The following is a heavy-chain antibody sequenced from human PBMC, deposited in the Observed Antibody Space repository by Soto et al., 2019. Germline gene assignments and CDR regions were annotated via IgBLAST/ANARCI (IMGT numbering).Heavy chain of an antibody. CDR1: GYRFNTYW. V-gene: IGHV5-10-1*01. Sequence: PGESLKISEQGSGYRFNTYWISWVRQVPGKGLEWMGRIDPGTSYSNYSPSFEGHVTISVDKSKSTAFLQWSSLKASDTAMYYCARHPTLHESRVWSGFDPWGQGTLVTVSS. D-gene: IGHD3-3*01. CDR3: ARHPTLHESRVWSGFDP. CDR2: IDPGTSYS. J-gene: IGHJ5*02.